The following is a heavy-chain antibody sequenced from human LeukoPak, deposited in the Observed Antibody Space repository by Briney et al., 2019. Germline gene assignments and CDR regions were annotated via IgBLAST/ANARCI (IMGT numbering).Heavy chain of an antibody. Sequence: ASVKVSCKASGYTFTGYYMHWVRQAPGQGLEWMGWINPNSGGTNYAQKFQGRVTMTRDTSISTAYMELSRLSSDDTAVYYCASMYSSSWCFDYWGQGTRVTVSS. CDR3: ASMYSSSWCFDY. CDR2: INPNSGGT. V-gene: IGHV1-2*02. CDR1: GYTFTGYY. J-gene: IGHJ4*02. D-gene: IGHD6-13*01.